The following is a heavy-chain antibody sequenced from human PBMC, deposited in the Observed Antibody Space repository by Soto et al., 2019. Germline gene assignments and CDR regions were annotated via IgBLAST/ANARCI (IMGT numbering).Heavy chain of an antibody. D-gene: IGHD2-2*01. CDR3: ARRLRDCISTSCYAVKAYGMDV. Sequence: GASVKVSCKASGGTFSSYAISWVRQAPGQGLEWMGGIIPIFGTANYAQKFQGRVTITADESTSTAYMELSSLRSEDTAVYYCARRLRDCISTSCYAVKAYGMDVWGQGTTVTVSS. V-gene: IGHV1-69*13. J-gene: IGHJ6*02. CDR2: IIPIFGTA. CDR1: GGTFSSYA.